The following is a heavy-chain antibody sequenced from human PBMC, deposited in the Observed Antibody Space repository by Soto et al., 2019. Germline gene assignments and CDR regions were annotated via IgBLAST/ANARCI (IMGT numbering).Heavy chain of an antibody. CDR2: IKQDGSEK. J-gene: IGHJ3*02. CDR3: ARTGRDAFDI. Sequence: PGGSLRLSCAASGFTFSSYWMSWVRQAPGKGLEWVANIKQDGSEKYYVDSVKGRFTISRDNSKNTLYVQMNSLRAEDTAVYYCARTGRDAFDIWGQGTMVTVSS. V-gene: IGHV3-7*01. D-gene: IGHD3-9*01. CDR1: GFTFSSYW.